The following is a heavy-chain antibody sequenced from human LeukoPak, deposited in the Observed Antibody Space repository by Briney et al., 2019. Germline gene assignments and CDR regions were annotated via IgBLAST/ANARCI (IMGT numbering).Heavy chain of an antibody. J-gene: IGHJ4*02. D-gene: IGHD5-18*01. CDR1: GFTFSSYA. Sequence: GGSLRLSCAASGFTFSSYAMNWVRQAPGKGLEWVSSISGGGVTTYYADSVKGRFTISRDNSENTLYLLMSTLRAEDTAVYYCARGSGYTYGYPFDSWGQGTLVTVSS. CDR3: ARGSGYTYGYPFDS. V-gene: IGHV3-23*01. CDR2: ISGGGVTT.